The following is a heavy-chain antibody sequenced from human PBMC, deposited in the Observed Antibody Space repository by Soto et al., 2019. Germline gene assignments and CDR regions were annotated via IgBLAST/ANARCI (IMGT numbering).Heavy chain of an antibody. CDR2: ISYDGTDK. V-gene: IGHV3-30*03. CDR3: AREGSYWNDVGPD. Sequence: QVHLVESGGGVVQPGRSLTISCVGSGFAFSTYGIHWVRQAPAKGLEWVALISYDGTDKYYADSVKGRFSISRDNSKQTLSLQMDSLRPEDTAVYYCAREGSYWNDVGPDWGQGTLVTVSS. J-gene: IGHJ4*02. D-gene: IGHD1-1*01. CDR1: GFAFSTYG.